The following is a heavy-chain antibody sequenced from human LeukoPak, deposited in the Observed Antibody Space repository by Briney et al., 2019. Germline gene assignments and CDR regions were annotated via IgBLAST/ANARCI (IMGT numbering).Heavy chain of an antibody. Sequence: SETLSLTCTVSGDSISSYYWSWIRQPPGKGLEWIGYIYHSGSTNYNPSLKSRVTISVDTSKNQFSLKLSSVTAADTAVYYCARGGRGYYFYYWGQGTLVTVSS. V-gene: IGHV4-59*01. J-gene: IGHJ4*02. CDR2: IYHSGST. CDR3: ARGGRGYYFYY. CDR1: GDSISSYY. D-gene: IGHD3-22*01.